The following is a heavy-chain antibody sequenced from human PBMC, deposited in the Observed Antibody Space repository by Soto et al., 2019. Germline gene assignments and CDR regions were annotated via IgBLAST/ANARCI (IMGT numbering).Heavy chain of an antibody. CDR2: INHSGST. Sequence: PSETLSLTCAVYGGSFSGYYWSWIRQPPGKGLEWIGEINHSGSTNYNPSLKSRVTISVDTSKNQFSLKLSSVTAADTAVYYCASLYGSGSYYNDRDYYYGMDVWGQGTTVTVSS. CDR1: GGSFSGYY. CDR3: ASLYGSGSYYNDRDYYYGMDV. V-gene: IGHV4-34*01. J-gene: IGHJ6*02. D-gene: IGHD3-10*01.